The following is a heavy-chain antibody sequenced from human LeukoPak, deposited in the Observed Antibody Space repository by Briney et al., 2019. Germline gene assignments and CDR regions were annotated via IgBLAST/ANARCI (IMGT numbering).Heavy chain of an antibody. Sequence: PSQTLSLTCTVSSGSISSGDYYWSWIRQPPGKGLEWIGYIYYSGSTYYNPSLKSRVTISVDTSKNQFSLKLSSVTAADTAVYYCARDSEGSFGGVIAPWGQGTLVTVSS. D-gene: IGHD3-16*01. J-gene: IGHJ5*02. CDR1: SGSISSGDYY. CDR2: IYYSGST. CDR3: ARDSEGSFGGVIAP. V-gene: IGHV4-30-4*01.